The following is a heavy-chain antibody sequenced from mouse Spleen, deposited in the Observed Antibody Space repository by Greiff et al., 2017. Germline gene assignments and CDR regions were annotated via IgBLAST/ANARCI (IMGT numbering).Heavy chain of an antibody. CDR3: ARERNWDYDY. Sequence: EVQLVESGGGLVKLGGSLKLSCAASGFTFSSYAMSWVRQTPEKRLEWVATISSGGDNTYYPDSVKGRFTISRDIAKNTLYLQMSSLKSEDTAMYYCARERNWDYDYWGQGTTLTVSS. J-gene: IGHJ2*01. V-gene: IGHV5-9-3*01. CDR1: GFTFSSYA. D-gene: IGHD4-1*01. CDR2: ISSGGDNT.